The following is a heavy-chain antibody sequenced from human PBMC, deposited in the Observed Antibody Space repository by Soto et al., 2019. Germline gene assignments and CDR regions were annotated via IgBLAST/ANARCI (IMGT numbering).Heavy chain of an antibody. CDR1: GFTFSSYA. CDR2: ISGSGGST. V-gene: IGHV3-23*01. J-gene: IGHJ6*02. CDR3: AKEFTLRYYYGMDV. Sequence: GGSLRLSCAASGFTFSSYAMSWVRQAPRKGLEWVSAISGSGGSTYYADSVKGRFTISRDNSKNTLYLQMNSLRAEDTAVYYCAKEFTLRYYYGMDVWGQGTTVTVSS. D-gene: IGHD5-12*01.